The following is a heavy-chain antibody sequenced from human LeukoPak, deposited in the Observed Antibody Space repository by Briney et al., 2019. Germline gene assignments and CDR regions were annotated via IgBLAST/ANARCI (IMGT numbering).Heavy chain of an antibody. CDR3: ARDSYCSSTSCYAPVDY. Sequence: ASAKVSCKASGYTFTGYYMHWVRQAPGQGLEWMGWINPNSGGTNYAQKFQGRVTMTRDTSISTAYMELSRLRSDDTAVYYCARDSYCSSTSCYAPVDYWGQGTLVTVSS. J-gene: IGHJ4*02. CDR2: INPNSGGT. CDR1: GYTFTGYY. V-gene: IGHV1-2*02. D-gene: IGHD2-2*01.